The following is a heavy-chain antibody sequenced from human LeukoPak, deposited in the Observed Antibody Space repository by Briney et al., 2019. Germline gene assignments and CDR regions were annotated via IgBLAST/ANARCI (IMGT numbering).Heavy chain of an antibody. CDR3: ARGPVGYYGSGSYYKFDY. V-gene: IGHV3-30*04. D-gene: IGHD3-10*01. CDR2: ISYDGSNK. CDR1: GFTFSSYA. Sequence: GRSLRLSCAASGFTFSSYAMHWVRQAPGKGLEWVAVISYDGSNKYYADSVKGRFTISRDNSKNTLYLQMNSLRAEDTAVYYCARGPVGYYGSGSYYKFDYWGQGTLVTVSS. J-gene: IGHJ4*02.